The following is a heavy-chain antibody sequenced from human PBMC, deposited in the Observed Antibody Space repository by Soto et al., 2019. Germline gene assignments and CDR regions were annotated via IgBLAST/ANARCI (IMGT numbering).Heavy chain of an antibody. D-gene: IGHD1-26*01. CDR2: IWYDGSNK. J-gene: IGHJ3*02. Sequence: ESGGGVVQPGRSLRLSCAASGFTFSSYGMHWVRQAPGKGLEWVAVIWYDGSNKYYADSVKGRFTISRDNSKNMLYLQMNSLRAEDTAVYYCARDDYSGSYMGAFDIWGQGTMVTVSS. V-gene: IGHV3-33*01. CDR3: ARDDYSGSYMGAFDI. CDR1: GFTFSSYG.